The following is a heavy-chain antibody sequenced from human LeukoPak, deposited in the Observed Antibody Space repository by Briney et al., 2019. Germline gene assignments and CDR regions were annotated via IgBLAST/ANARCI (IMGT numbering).Heavy chain of an antibody. J-gene: IGHJ4*02. Sequence: GGSLRLSCAASGFTFSSYAMHWVRQAPGKGLEWVAVISYDGSNKYYADSVKGRFTISRDNSKNTLYLQMNSLRAEDTAVYYCARPPLRFLEYHVFDYWGQGTLVTVSS. D-gene: IGHD3-3*01. CDR2: ISYDGSNK. CDR1: GFTFSSYA. V-gene: IGHV3-30*04. CDR3: ARPPLRFLEYHVFDY.